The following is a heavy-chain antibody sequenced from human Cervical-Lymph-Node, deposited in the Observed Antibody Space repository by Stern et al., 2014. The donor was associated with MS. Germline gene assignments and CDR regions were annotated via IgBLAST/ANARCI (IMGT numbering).Heavy chain of an antibody. D-gene: IGHD3-9*01. Sequence: QVQLVESGGGVVQPGRSLRLSCAASGFTFSNYGMHWVRQAPGKGLEWVAVISYDGGNENDADSVKGRFTISRDNSKNTLYLQMNSLRAEDTAVYYCAKDRGFDWFYGMDVWGQGTTVTVSS. CDR2: ISYDGGNE. CDR3: AKDRGFDWFYGMDV. CDR1: GFTFSNYG. V-gene: IGHV3-30*18. J-gene: IGHJ6*02.